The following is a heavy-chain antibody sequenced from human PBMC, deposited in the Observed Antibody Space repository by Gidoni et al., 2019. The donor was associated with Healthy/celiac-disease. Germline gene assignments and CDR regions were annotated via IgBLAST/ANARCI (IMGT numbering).Heavy chain of an antibody. CDR1: GFTFGDYA. D-gene: IGHD5-18*01. CDR3: TRAFGWGYSYGSADY. CDR2: IRSKAYGGTT. Sequence: EVQLVESGGGLVKPGRSLRLSCTASGFTFGDYAMSWFRQAPGKGLEWVGFIRSKAYGGTTEYAASVKGRFTISRDDSKSIAYLKMNSLKTEDTAVYYCTRAFGWGYSYGSADYWGQGTLVTVSS. V-gene: IGHV3-49*05. J-gene: IGHJ4*02.